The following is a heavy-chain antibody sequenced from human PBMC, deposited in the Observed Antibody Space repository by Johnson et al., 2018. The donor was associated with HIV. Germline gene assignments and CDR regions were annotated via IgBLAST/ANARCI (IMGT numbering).Heavy chain of an antibody. Sequence: VPLVESGGGLIKPGGSLRLSCAASGFTFSSYWMHWVRPAPGKGLVWVSRINSDGSGTTYADSVKGRFTISRDSSKNTLSLQMGSLRAEDMAVYYCARDITGTTEGAFDIWGQGTMVTVSS. J-gene: IGHJ3*02. CDR3: ARDITGTTEGAFDI. V-gene: IGHV3-74*01. CDR1: GFTFSSYW. CDR2: INSDGSGT. D-gene: IGHD1-7*01.